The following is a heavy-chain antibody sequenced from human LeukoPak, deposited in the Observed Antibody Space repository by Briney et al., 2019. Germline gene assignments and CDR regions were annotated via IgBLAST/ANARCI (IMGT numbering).Heavy chain of an antibody. CDR3: AKNPRYSHFDY. CDR1: GFTFSGSA. Sequence: QTGGSLRLSCAASGFTFSGSAMHWVRQASGKGLEWVGRIRSKANSYATAYAASVKGRFTISRDNSKNTLYLQMNSLRAEDTAVYYCAKNPRYSHFDYWGQGTLVTVSS. J-gene: IGHJ4*02. CDR2: IRSKANSYAT. D-gene: IGHD2-15*01. V-gene: IGHV3-73*01.